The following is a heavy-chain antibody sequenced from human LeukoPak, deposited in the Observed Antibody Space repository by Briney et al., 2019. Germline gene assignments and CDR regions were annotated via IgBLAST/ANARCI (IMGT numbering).Heavy chain of an antibody. D-gene: IGHD4-17*01. Sequence: GGSLRLSCAASGFTFSSYSMNWVRQAPGKGLEWVSSISSSSSYIYYADSVKGRFTISRDNAENSLYLQMNSLRAEDTAVYYCARGEYGDPYYFDYWGQGTLVTVSS. J-gene: IGHJ4*02. V-gene: IGHV3-21*01. CDR3: ARGEYGDPYYFDY. CDR2: ISSSSSYI. CDR1: GFTFSSYS.